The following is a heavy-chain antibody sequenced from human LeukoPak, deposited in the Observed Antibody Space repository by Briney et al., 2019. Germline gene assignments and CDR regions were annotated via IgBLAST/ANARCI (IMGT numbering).Heavy chain of an antibody. J-gene: IGHJ4*02. CDR2: ISYDGSNK. V-gene: IGHV3-30-3*01. D-gene: IGHD2-15*01. CDR1: GFTFSSYA. Sequence: PGRSLRLSCAASGFTFSSYAMHWVRQAPGKGLEWVAVISYDGSNKYYADSVKGRFTISRDNSKNTLYLQMNSLRAEDTAVYYCARDSGPGDYWGQGTLVTVSS. CDR3: ARDSGPGDY.